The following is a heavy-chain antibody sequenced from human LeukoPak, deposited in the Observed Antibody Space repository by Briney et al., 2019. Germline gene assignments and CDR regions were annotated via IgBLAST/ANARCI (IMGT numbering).Heavy chain of an antibody. CDR2: IYNSGST. J-gene: IGHJ6*02. CDR1: GGSTRRHY. D-gene: IGHD3-9*01. V-gene: IGHV4-59*11. Sequence: SETLSLTCTVSGGSTRRHYWSWIRQTPGKGLEWIGCIYNSGSTRYNPSLMSRVTVSEDPSKSQFSLRLNSVTAADTAVYFCARGSAGAIFYYGMDVWGQGTTVTVSS. CDR3: ARGSAGAIFYYGMDV.